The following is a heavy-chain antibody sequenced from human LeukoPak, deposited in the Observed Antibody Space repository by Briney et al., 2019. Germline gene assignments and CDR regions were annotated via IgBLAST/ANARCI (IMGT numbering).Heavy chain of an antibody. J-gene: IGHJ5*01. CDR1: GFTFSNYV. CDR3: AKGASPDYYGSGRFDF. D-gene: IGHD3-10*01. Sequence: HAGGSLRLSCAASGFTFSNYVMGWDRQAPEKGLQWVSSSSGSGGSTYYADSVKGRFTISRDSSKKTVYLQMNSLRDEDTAVYFCAKGASPDYYGSGRFDFWGQGILVTVSS. V-gene: IGHV3-23*01. CDR2: SSGSGGST.